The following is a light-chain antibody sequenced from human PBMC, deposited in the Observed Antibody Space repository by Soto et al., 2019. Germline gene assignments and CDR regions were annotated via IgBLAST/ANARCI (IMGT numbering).Light chain of an antibody. V-gene: IGKV3-20*01. CDR2: GSS. CDR1: QSVSSS. CDR3: QQYFNSPQT. Sequence: ESVLTQSPGTLSLSPGEGATLSCRASQSVSSSLAWYQQKPGQAPRLLIYGSSNRATGIPDRFSGSGSGTDFTLTISRLEPEDFAVYYCQQYFNSPQTFGHGTKV. J-gene: IGKJ1*01.